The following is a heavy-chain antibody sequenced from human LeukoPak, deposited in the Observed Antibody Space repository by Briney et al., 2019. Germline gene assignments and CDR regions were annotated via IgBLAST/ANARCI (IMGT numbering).Heavy chain of an antibody. CDR1: GGSISSGGYY. V-gene: IGHV4-31*03. CDR3: ARSAAPYYDFWSGTRFDY. CDR2: IYYSGNT. Sequence: SETLSLTCTVSGGSISSGGYYWSWIRQHPGKGLEWIGYIYYSGNTYYSPSLKSRVTISVDTSKNQFSLKLSSVTAADTAVYYCARSAAPYYDFWSGTRFDYWGQGTLVTVSS. D-gene: IGHD3-3*01. J-gene: IGHJ4*02.